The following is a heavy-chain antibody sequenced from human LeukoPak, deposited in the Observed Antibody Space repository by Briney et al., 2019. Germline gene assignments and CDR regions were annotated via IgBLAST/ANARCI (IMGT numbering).Heavy chain of an antibody. CDR2: VSGSGGST. D-gene: IGHD3-3*01. Sequence: GGSLRLSCAASGFTFASYAMTWVRQAPGKGLEWVSAVSGSGGSTYSADSVKGRFTISRDNSKNTLYLQMNSLRAEDTAVYYCAKDIQYRGYDFWSGYYLPLNAFDIWGQGTMVTVSS. V-gene: IGHV3-23*01. CDR3: AKDIQYRGYDFWSGYYLPLNAFDI. J-gene: IGHJ3*02. CDR1: GFTFASYA.